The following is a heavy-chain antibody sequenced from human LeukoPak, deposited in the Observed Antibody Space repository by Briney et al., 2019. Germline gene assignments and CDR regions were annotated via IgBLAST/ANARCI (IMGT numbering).Heavy chain of an antibody. CDR1: GFTFSSYA. V-gene: IGHV3-23*01. J-gene: IGHJ4*02. CDR2: ISGSGGST. Sequence: GGSLRLSCAASGFTFSSYAMSWVRQAPGKGLEWVSAISGSGGSTYYADSVKGRFTISRDNSKNTLYLQMNSLRAEDTAVYYCAKDLHYYDSSGYYDYWGQGTLVTVSS. D-gene: IGHD3-22*01. CDR3: AKDLHYYDSSGYYDY.